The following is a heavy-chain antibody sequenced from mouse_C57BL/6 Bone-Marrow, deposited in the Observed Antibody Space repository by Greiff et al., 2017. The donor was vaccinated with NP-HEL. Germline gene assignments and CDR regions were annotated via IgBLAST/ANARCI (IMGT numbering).Heavy chain of an antibody. V-gene: IGHV5-12*01. CDR2: ISNGGGST. CDR1: GFTFSDYY. J-gene: IGHJ1*03. CDR3: ARQTTVVGRYFDV. D-gene: IGHD1-1*01. Sequence: EVMLVESGGGLVQPGGSLKLSCAASGFTFSDYYMYWVRQTPEKRLEWVAYISNGGGSTYYPDTVKGRFTISRDTAKNTLYLQMSRLKSEDTAMYNCARQTTVVGRYFDVWGTGTTVTVSS.